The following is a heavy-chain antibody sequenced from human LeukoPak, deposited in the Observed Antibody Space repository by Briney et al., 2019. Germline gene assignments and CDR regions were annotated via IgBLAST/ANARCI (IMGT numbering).Heavy chain of an antibody. J-gene: IGHJ5*02. D-gene: IGHD6-13*01. V-gene: IGHV4-31*03. CDR2: IYYSGST. Sequence: SQTLSLTCTVSGGSISSGGYYWSWIRQHPEKGLEWIGYIYYSGSTYYNPSLKSRVTISVDTSKNQFSLKLSSVTAADTAVYYCARARTAAGTDTTWFDPWGQGTLVTVSS. CDR3: ARARTAAGTDTTWFDP. CDR1: GGSISSGGYY.